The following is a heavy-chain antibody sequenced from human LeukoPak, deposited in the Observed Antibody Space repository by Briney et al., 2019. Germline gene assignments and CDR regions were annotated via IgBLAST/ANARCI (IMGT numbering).Heavy chain of an antibody. J-gene: IGHJ3*02. CDR3: ARGGYSYGYDAFDI. CDR1: GYTFTGYY. V-gene: IGHV1-2*06. CDR2: INPNSGGT. D-gene: IGHD5-18*01. Sequence: ASVKVSCKASGYTFTGYYMHWVRQAPGQGLEWMGRINPNSGGTNYAQKFQGRVTMTRDTSISTAYMELSRLRSDDTAVYYRARGGYSYGYDAFDIWGQGTMVTVSS.